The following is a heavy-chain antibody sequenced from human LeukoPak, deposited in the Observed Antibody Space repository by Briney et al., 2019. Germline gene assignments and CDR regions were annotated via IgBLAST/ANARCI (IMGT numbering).Heavy chain of an antibody. Sequence: PSETLSLTCTVSGGSISSDDYYWSWIRQHPGKGLEWIGYIYYSGSTYYNPSLKSRVTISVDTSKNQFSLKLSSVTAAGTAVYYCARDHVAVTATLNSYYGMDVWGQGTTVTVSS. V-gene: IGHV4-31*03. D-gene: IGHD2-21*02. CDR2: IYYSGST. CDR3: ARDHVAVTATLNSYYGMDV. J-gene: IGHJ6*02. CDR1: GGSISSDDYY.